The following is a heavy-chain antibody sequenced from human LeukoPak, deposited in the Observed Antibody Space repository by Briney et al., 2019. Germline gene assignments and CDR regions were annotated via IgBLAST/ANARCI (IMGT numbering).Heavy chain of an antibody. CDR2: IIPIFGTA. J-gene: IGHJ6*02. V-gene: IGHV1-69*13. D-gene: IGHD3-22*01. CDR1: GGTFSSYA. CDR3: ARASYYDSSGYYYYYYGMDV. Sequence: ASVKVSCKASGGTFSSYAISWVRQAPGQGLEWMGGIIPIFGTANYAQKFQGRVTITADESTSTAYMELSSLRSEDTAVYYCARASYYDSSGYYYYYYGMDVWGQGTTVTVSS.